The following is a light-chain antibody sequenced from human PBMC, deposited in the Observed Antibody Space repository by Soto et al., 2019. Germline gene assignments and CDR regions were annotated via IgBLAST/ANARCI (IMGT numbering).Light chain of an antibody. Sequence: QSALTQPASVSGSPGQSITISCTGSSSDVGGYNYVSWYQQYPGKAPKLIIYEVGNRPSGVSNRFSGSKSGNTASLTISGLHAEDEADYYCSSYTTSSSYVFGTGTKLTVL. V-gene: IGLV2-14*01. J-gene: IGLJ1*01. CDR2: EVG. CDR3: SSYTTSSSYV. CDR1: SSDVGGYNY.